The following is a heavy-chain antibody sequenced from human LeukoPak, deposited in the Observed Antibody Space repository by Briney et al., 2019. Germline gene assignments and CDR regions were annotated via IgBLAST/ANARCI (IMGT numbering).Heavy chain of an antibody. CDR1: GDSFTTYW. V-gene: IGHV5-51*01. CDR3: ACRKYFSTWSDP. D-gene: IGHD1-14*01. J-gene: IGHJ5*02. Sequence: GESLKISCKGFGDSFTTYWIGWVRQIPGQGLEWMGIIYPGGSITQYSPSFQGQVTISADKSISTAYLQWSSLKASDTAIYYCACRKYFSTWSDPWGQGALVTVSS. CDR2: IYPGGSIT.